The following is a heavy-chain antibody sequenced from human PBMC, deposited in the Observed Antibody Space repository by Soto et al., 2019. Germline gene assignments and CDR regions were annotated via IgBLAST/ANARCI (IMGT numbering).Heavy chain of an antibody. CDR1: GYSFTSYW. D-gene: IGHD2-21*02. J-gene: IGHJ6*04. Sequence: PGESLKISCKGSGYSFTSYWIGWVRQMPGKGLEWMGIIYPGDSDTRYSPSFQGQVTISADKSISTAYLQWSSLKASDTAMYYWAICCYGGGDCSSLCYDYGMDVWGKGTTVTVSS. CDR2: IYPGDSDT. CDR3: AICCYGGGDCSSLCYDYGMDV. V-gene: IGHV5-51*01.